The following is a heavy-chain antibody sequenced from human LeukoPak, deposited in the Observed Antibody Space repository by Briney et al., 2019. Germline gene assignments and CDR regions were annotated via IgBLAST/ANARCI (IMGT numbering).Heavy chain of an antibody. J-gene: IGHJ4*02. V-gene: IGHV3-30*02. CDR3: AKDHPISRVGSSTSCRWFDY. CDR1: GFTFSSYG. D-gene: IGHD2-2*01. CDR2: IRYDGSNK. Sequence: GGSLRLSCAASGFTFSSYGMHWVRQAPGKGLEWVAFIRYDGSNKYYADSVKGRFTISRDNSKNTLYLQMNSLRAEDTAVYYCAKDHPISRVGSSTSCRWFDYWGQGTLVTVSS.